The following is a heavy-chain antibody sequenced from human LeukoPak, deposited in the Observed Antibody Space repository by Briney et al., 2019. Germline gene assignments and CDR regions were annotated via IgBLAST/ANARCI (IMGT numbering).Heavy chain of an antibody. J-gene: IGHJ6*03. CDR2: IYTSGST. Sequence: PSETLSLTCTVSGGPISSYYWSWIRQPAGKGLEWIGRIYTSGSTNYNPSLKSRVTMSVDTSKNQFSLKLSSVTAADTAVYYCARDTVTATVTNYYYYYMDVWGKGTTVTVSS. V-gene: IGHV4-4*07. CDR3: ARDTVTATVTNYYYYYMDV. CDR1: GGPISSYY. D-gene: IGHD4-11*01.